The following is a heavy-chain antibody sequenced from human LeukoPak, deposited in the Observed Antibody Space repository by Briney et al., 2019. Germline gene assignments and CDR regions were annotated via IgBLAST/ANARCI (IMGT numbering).Heavy chain of an antibody. CDR2: INWNSNTI. CDR1: GFTFDDYA. D-gene: IGHD5-12*01. V-gene: IGHV3-9*01. Sequence: GGSLRLSCAASGFTFDDYAMHWVRQAPGKGLEWVSGINWNSNTIGYADSVKGRFTISRDNAKKSLYLQMNSLRVEDTALYYCAKDGGYSGYGAYFFDYWGQGTLVTVSP. J-gene: IGHJ4*02. CDR3: AKDGGYSGYGAYFFDY.